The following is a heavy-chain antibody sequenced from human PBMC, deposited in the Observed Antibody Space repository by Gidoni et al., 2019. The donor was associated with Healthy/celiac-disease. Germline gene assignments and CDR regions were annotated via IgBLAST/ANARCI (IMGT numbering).Heavy chain of an antibody. V-gene: IGHV5-51*01. Sequence: EVQLVQSGTEVKKPGESLKISCKGSGYSFGGYWIGWVRQIPWKGLEWMGIIFPGDSDTTYSPSFQGQVTISADKSISTAYLQWTSLKASDTAMYYCARRPGVSGYVDPFDYWGQGTLVTVSS. D-gene: IGHD5-12*01. J-gene: IGHJ4*02. CDR2: IFPGDSDT. CDR1: GYSFGGYW. CDR3: ARRPGVSGYVDPFDY.